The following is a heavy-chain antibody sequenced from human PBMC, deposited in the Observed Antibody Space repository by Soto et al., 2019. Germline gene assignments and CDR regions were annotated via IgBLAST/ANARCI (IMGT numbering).Heavy chain of an antibody. D-gene: IGHD3-3*01. CDR1: GYTFTSYG. CDR2: ISAYNGNT. J-gene: IGHJ6*02. CDR3: ARVGYYDFWSIQGDYYYYGMDV. Sequence: ASVKVSCKASGYTFTSYGISWVRQAPGQGLEWMGWISAYNGNTNYAQKLQGRVTMTTDTSTSTAYMELRSLRSDDTAVYYCARVGYYDFWSIQGDYYYYGMDVWGQGTTVTVSS. V-gene: IGHV1-18*01.